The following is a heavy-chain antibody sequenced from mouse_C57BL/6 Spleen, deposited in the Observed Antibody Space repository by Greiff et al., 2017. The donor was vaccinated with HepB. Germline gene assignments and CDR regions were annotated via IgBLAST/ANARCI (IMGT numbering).Heavy chain of an antibody. CDR3: ARSATVVAPFEN. J-gene: IGHJ3*01. V-gene: IGHV1-64*01. CDR1: GYTFTSYW. CDR2: IHPNSGST. Sequence: QVQLQQPGAELVKPGASVKLSCKASGYTFTSYWMHWVKQRPGQGLEWIGMIHPNSGSTNYNEKFKSKATLTVDKSSSTAYMTRSSLTAEDSAVDYCARSATVVAPFENWGQGTLVTVSA. D-gene: IGHD1-1*01.